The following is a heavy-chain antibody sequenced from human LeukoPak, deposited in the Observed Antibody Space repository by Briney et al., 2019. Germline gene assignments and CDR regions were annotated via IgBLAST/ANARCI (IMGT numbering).Heavy chain of an antibody. J-gene: IGHJ4*02. CDR3: ANRGFSGSLDN. D-gene: IGHD5-12*01. Sequence: PGGSLRLSCAASGFTFSDYAMSWVRQAPGKGLEWVSVISGSGGSTYYADSVKGRFTISRDNSKNTLYLQMSSLSAEDTAVYSCANRGFSGSLDNWGQGTLVTVSS. V-gene: IGHV3-23*01. CDR1: GFTFSDYA. CDR2: ISGSGGST.